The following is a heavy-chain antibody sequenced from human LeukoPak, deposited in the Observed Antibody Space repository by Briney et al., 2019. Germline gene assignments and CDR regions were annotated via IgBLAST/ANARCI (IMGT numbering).Heavy chain of an antibody. V-gene: IGHV3-23*01. Sequence: GGSLRLSCAVSGFIFSNYAMSWVRQAPGKGLEWVSAISGSGGSTYYADSVKGRFTISRDNSKNTLYLQMNSLRAEDTAVYYCAKDREAVAGTPFDYWGQGTLVTVSS. CDR2: ISGSGGST. J-gene: IGHJ4*02. CDR1: GFIFSNYA. D-gene: IGHD6-19*01. CDR3: AKDREAVAGTPFDY.